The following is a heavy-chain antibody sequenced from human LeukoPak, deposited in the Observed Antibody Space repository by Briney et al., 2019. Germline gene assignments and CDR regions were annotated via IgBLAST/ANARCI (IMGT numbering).Heavy chain of an antibody. V-gene: IGHV3-23*01. J-gene: IGHJ3*02. CDR1: EFPFSNYG. CDR3: AKTGSLGVYGELGAFDI. D-gene: IGHD4-17*01. CDR2: ISTSGGST. Sequence: GGTLRLSCAASEFPFSNYGMSWVRQAPGKGLEWVSSISTSGGSTYYADSVKGRFTISRDNSKNTLYLQMNSLRAEDTAVYYCAKTGSLGVYGELGAFDIWGQGTMVTVSS.